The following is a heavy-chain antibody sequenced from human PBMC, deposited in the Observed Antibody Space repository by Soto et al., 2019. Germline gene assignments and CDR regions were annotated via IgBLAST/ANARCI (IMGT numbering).Heavy chain of an antibody. D-gene: IGHD3-10*01. V-gene: IGHV4-34*01. CDR1: GGSFSGYY. J-gene: IGHJ4*02. Sequence: SETLSLTCAVYGGSFSGYYWSWIRQPPGKGLEWIGEINHSGSTNYNPSLKSRVTISVDTSKNQFSPKLSSVTAADTAVYYCARGPRQDGLGSYRVDYWGQGTLVTVSS. CDR3: ARGPRQDGLGSYRVDY. CDR2: INHSGST.